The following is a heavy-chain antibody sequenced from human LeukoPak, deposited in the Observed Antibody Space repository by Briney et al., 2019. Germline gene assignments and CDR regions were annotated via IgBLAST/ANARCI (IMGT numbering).Heavy chain of an antibody. CDR1: GGSISSYY. V-gene: IGHV4-59*01. J-gene: IGHJ5*02. D-gene: IGHD1-26*01. CDR2: IYYSGST. Sequence: PSETLSLTCTVSGGSISSYYWSWIRQPPEKGLEWIGYIYYSGSTNYNPSLKSRVTISVDTSKNQFSLKLSSVTAADTAVYYCARDGGRGLTWGQGTLVTVSS. CDR3: ARDGGRGLT.